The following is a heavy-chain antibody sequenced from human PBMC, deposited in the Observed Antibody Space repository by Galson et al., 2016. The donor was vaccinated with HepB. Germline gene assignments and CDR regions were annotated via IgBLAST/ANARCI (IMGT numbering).Heavy chain of an antibody. J-gene: IGHJ4*02. CDR1: GGSLSGYF. Sequence: SETLSLTCAVYGGSLSGYFWGWIRQPPGKGLEWIGEINPSGDTNDNPSFKGRVTISVDASKSQFSLKVRSVTAADTAVYYCARACGGSQYDYWGQGALVTVSS. CDR2: INPSGDT. D-gene: IGHD1-26*01. CDR3: ARACGGSQYDY. V-gene: IGHV4-34*01.